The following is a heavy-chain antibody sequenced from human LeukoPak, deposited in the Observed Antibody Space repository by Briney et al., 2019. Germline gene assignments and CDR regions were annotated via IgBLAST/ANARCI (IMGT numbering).Heavy chain of an antibody. D-gene: IGHD3-16*02. V-gene: IGHV4-34*01. CDR2: INHNRVT. CDR1: DGSFTGYY. CDR3: ARGRDVKYYDYDWGKDRYTHVFDM. J-gene: IGHJ3*02. Sequence: SETLSLTCAVYDGSFTGYYRSRIRQPPGKGLEWIGDINHNRVTNYSPSLKSRLTISLDTSKNQFSLKLGSVTAADTAVYFCARGRDVKYYDYDWGKDRYTHVFDMWGRGTMVIVSS.